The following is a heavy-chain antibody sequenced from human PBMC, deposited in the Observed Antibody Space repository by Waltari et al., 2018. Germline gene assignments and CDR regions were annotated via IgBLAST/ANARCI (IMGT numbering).Heavy chain of an antibody. Sequence: EVQLVESGGGLVQPGRSLRLSCAASGFTFDDYAMHWGRQAPGKVLEWVSVINWKIGNIAYADSVKRLFTISRDNAKSSLYLQMNSLIAEDTAFYYWAKDGGDGYNTRGFDYWGQGTLVTVSS. CDR3: AKDGGDGYNTRGFDY. CDR2: INWKIGNI. V-gene: IGHV3-9*01. CDR1: GFTFDDYA. D-gene: IGHD3-16*01. J-gene: IGHJ4*02.